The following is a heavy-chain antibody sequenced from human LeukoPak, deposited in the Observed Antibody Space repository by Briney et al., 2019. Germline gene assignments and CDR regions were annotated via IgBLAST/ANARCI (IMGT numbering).Heavy chain of an antibody. Sequence: PGRSLRLSCAASGFTFSSYGMHWVRQAPGKGLEWVAVISYDGSNKYYADSVKGRFTTSRDNSKNTLYLQMNNLRAEDTAVYYCAKDGALRTDYFDYWGQGTLVTVSS. CDR1: GFTFSSYG. D-gene: IGHD1-1*01. J-gene: IGHJ4*02. CDR3: AKDGALRTDYFDY. CDR2: ISYDGSNK. V-gene: IGHV3-30*18.